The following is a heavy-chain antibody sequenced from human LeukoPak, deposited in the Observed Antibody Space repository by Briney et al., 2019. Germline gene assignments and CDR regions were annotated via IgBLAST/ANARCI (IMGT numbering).Heavy chain of an antibody. Sequence: SETLSLTCSVSGGSIGSYYWSWIRQPAGKGLEWIGRIYSSGITNYNPSLKSRVTMSVDTSKNQFSLKLNPVTAADTAFYYCARVRSGSYYFDYWGQGTLVTVSS. D-gene: IGHD1-26*01. CDR2: IYSSGIT. V-gene: IGHV4-4*07. CDR1: GGSIGSYY. J-gene: IGHJ4*02. CDR3: ARVRSGSYYFDY.